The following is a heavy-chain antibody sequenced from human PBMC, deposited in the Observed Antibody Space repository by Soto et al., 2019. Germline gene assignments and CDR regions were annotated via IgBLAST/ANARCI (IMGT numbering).Heavy chain of an antibody. CDR2: INPSGGST. CDR3: ARALAWSGYLYYMEV. V-gene: IGHV1-46*03. J-gene: IGHJ6*03. Sequence: ASVKVSCKASGYTFTSYYMHWVRQAPGQGLEWMGIINPSGGSTSYAQKFQGRVTMTRDTSTSTVYMELSSLRSEDTAVYYCARALAWSGYLYYMEVWGKGTTVTVSS. CDR1: GYTFTSYY. D-gene: IGHD3-3*01.